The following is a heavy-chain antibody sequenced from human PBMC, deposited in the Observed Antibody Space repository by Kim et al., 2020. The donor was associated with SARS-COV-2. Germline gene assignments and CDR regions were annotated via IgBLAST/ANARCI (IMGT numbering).Heavy chain of an antibody. CDR3: ATCRYSSVCSYLPFYYF. CDR1: GFTFSTYS. V-gene: IGHV3-21*01. D-gene: IGHD6-19*01. J-gene: IGHJ4*01. Sequence: GGSLRLSCAASGFTFSTYSMNWVRQAPGKGLEWVSSISSSSTFIYYADSVKGRFTISRDNGDNSLYLQMNSLRAEDTSNYYCATCRYSSVCSYLPFYYF. CDR2: ISSSSTFI.